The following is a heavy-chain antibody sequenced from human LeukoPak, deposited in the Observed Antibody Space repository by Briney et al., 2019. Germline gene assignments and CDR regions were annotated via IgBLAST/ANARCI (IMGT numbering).Heavy chain of an antibody. J-gene: IGHJ4*02. CDR1: GNYW. D-gene: IGHD2-2*01. CDR3: VSFYETY. Sequence: RGSLRLSCAASGNYWMHWVRQAPGKGLVWVSHINGDGSWTTYADSVKGRFTISKDSAKNTVYLQMNNLRAEDTAVYYCVSFYETYWGRGTLVTVSS. CDR2: INGDGSWT. V-gene: IGHV3-74*01.